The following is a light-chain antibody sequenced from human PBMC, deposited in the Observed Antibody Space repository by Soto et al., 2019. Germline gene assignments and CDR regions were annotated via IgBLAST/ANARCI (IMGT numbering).Light chain of an antibody. Sequence: LTQPASVSGSPGQSITISCTGTSSDVGGYNYVSWYQQHPGKAPKLMIYDVSDRPSGVSNRFSASKSGNTASLTISGLQPEDEADYYCSSYTTSNTRQIVFGTGTKVTVL. V-gene: IGLV2-14*03. CDR2: DVS. CDR1: SSDVGGYNY. CDR3: SSYTTSNTRQIV. J-gene: IGLJ1*01.